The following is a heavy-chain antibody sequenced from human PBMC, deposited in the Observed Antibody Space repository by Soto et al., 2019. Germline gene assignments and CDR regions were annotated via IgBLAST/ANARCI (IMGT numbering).Heavy chain of an antibody. CDR3: ARDRPLRGFYYDYGMDV. J-gene: IGHJ6*02. D-gene: IGHD3-10*01. V-gene: IGHV1-18*04. CDR1: GYTFTSYG. Sequence: ASVKVSCKASGYTFTSYGITWVRQAPGQGLEWMGWISAYNGNTNYVQKLQGRVTMTTDTSTSTAYMELRSLRSDDTAVYYCARDRPLRGFYYDYGMDVWGQGTTVTVYS. CDR2: ISAYNGNT.